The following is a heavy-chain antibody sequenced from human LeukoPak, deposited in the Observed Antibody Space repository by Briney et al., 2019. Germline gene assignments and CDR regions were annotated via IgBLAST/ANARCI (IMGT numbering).Heavy chain of an antibody. CDR1: GYTFTDYF. J-gene: IGHJ3*02. D-gene: IGHD1-26*01. V-gene: IGHV1-2*02. Sequence: ASVTVSCKASGYTFTDYFMHCVRQAPGQGLEWMGWINPNSGGTKYAQKFQGRVTMTRDTSISTAYMDLSRLTSDDTAMYYCARGGRKTYDAFDIWGQGTMVTVSS. CDR3: ARGGRKTYDAFDI. CDR2: INPNSGGT.